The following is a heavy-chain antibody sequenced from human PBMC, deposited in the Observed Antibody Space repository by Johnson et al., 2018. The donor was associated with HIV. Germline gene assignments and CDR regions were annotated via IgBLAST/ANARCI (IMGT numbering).Heavy chain of an antibody. D-gene: IGHD1-26*01. Sequence: MLLVESGGGLIQPGGSLRLSCAASGFTVSINYMSWVRQAPGKGLAWVSVIYSGGYTYDADSVKGRFTISRDNSKNTLYLQMNNLRAEDPAVEYCARGLAMGHDAFDIWGQGTMVTVSS. CDR3: ARGLAMGHDAFDI. CDR2: IYSGGYT. J-gene: IGHJ3*02. CDR1: GFTVSINY. V-gene: IGHV3-53*03.